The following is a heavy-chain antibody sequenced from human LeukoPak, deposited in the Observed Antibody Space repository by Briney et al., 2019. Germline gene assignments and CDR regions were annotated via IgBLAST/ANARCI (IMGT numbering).Heavy chain of an antibody. V-gene: IGHV1-18*01. Sequence: ASVKVSCKASGYTFTSYGISWVRQAPGQGLEWMGWISAYNGNTNYAQKLQGRVTMTTDTSTSTAYMELRSLRSDDTAVYYCARQGAPAFYVDTAMEIDYWGQGTLVTVSS. J-gene: IGHJ4*02. CDR3: ARQGAPAFYVDTAMEIDY. CDR1: GYTFTSYG. D-gene: IGHD5-18*01. CDR2: ISAYNGNT.